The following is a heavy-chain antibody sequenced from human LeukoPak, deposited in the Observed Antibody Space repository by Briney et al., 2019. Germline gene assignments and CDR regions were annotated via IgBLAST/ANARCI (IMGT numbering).Heavy chain of an antibody. CDR3: ARGTVTTKIYYYYGMDV. CDR1: GYTFTSYY. Sequence: ASVKVSCKASGYTFTSYYMHWVRQAPGQGLEWMGIVNPSGGSTSYAQKFQGRVTMTRDTSTSTVYMELSSLRSEDTAVYYCARGTVTTKIYYYYGMDVWGQGTTVTVSS. J-gene: IGHJ6*02. V-gene: IGHV1-46*01. CDR2: VNPSGGST. D-gene: IGHD4-17*01.